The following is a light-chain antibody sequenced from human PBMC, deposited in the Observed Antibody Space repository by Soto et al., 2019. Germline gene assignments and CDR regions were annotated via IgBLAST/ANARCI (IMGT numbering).Light chain of an antibody. J-gene: IGLJ1*01. CDR1: SSDVGGYYY. Sequence: QSVLAQPASVSGSPGQSITISCTGTSSDVGGYYYVSWYQHHPGKAPKLMIYQVSNRPSGVSNRFSGSKSGNTASLTISGLQAEDEADYYCSSYTSSKTFYVFGTGTKVTVL. V-gene: IGLV2-14*01. CDR3: SSYTSSKTFYV. CDR2: QVS.